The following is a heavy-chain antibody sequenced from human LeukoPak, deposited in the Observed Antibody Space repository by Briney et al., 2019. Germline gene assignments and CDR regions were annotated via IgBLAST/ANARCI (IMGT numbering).Heavy chain of an antibody. V-gene: IGHV3-21*01. J-gene: IGHJ4*02. CDR3: ARDRYSSSGGFDY. D-gene: IGHD6-13*01. CDR2: ISSSSSYI. CDR1: GFTFSSYS. Sequence: GGSLRLSCAASGFTFSSYSMNWVRQAPGKGLEWVSSISSSSSYIYYADSVKGRFTISRDNAKNSLYLQMNSLRAEDTAVYYCARDRYSSSGGFDYWGQGTLVTVSS.